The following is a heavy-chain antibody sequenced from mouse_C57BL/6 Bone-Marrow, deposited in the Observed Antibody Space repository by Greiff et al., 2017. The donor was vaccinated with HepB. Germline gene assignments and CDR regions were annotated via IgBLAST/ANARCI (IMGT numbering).Heavy chain of an antibody. Sequence: DVMLVESGGGLVKPGGSLKLSCAASGFTFSSYAMSWVRQTPEKRLEWVATISDGGSYTYYPDNVKGRFTISRDNAKNNLYLQMSHLKSEDTAMYYCAREYQFAYWGQGTLVTVSA. CDR1: GFTFSSYA. CDR2: ISDGGSYT. CDR3: AREYQFAY. V-gene: IGHV5-4*01. J-gene: IGHJ3*01.